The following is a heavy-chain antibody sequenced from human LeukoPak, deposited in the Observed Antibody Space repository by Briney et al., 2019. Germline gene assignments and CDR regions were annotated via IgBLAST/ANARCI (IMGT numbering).Heavy chain of an antibody. CDR1: GYTFTSYG. D-gene: IGHD5-24*01. J-gene: IGHJ5*02. Sequence: ASVKVSCKASGYTFTSYGISWVRQATGQGLEGMGWISSYNGNTNYAQKLQGRVTMTTDTSTSTAYMELRSLRSDDTAVYYCARYGEARRWLQFGRRVHEYNWFDPWGQGTLVTVSS. CDR3: ARYGEARRWLQFGRRVHEYNWFDP. CDR2: ISSYNGNT. V-gene: IGHV1-18*01.